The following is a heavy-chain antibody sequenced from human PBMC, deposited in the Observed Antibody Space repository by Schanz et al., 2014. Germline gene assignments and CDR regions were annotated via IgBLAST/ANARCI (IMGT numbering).Heavy chain of an antibody. V-gene: IGHV1-18*01. CDR2: ISAYNGNT. D-gene: IGHD3-9*01. CDR3: ARDAADFYDILTEEDY. J-gene: IGHJ4*02. CDR1: GYTFTSYG. Sequence: QVQLVQSGAEVKKPGASAKVSCKASGYTFTSYGISWVRQAPGQGLEWMGWISAYNGNTKYPQKLQGRVTMTTDTSTSTAYMELRSLRSDDTAVYYCARDAADFYDILTEEDYWGQGTLVTVSS.